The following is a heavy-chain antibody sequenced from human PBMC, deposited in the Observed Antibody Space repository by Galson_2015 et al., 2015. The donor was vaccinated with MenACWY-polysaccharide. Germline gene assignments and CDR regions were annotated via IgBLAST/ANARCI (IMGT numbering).Heavy chain of an antibody. J-gene: IGHJ4*02. CDR3: ARDPRGARSSYFDN. V-gene: IGHV3-11*01. CDR2: TSGSGSAT. CDR1: GFTFSDYY. Sequence: LRLSRAASGFTFSDYYIHWIRQTPGKGLEWLAYTSGSGSATYFADSVKGRFIISRDNAKSSLYLQMNSLRAEDTAVYFCARDPRGARSSYFDNWGQGIQVTVSS. D-gene: IGHD3-10*01.